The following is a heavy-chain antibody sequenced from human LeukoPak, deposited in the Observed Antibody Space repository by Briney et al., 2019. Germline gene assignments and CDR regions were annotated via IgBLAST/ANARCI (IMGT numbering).Heavy chain of an antibody. CDR1: GGSISSSSYY. CDR2: IYYTGST. CDR3: ARGRWYYYDRKPPVAFDI. V-gene: IGHV4-39*07. D-gene: IGHD3-22*01. Sequence: PSETLSLTCTVSGGSISSSSYYWGWIRQPPGKGLEWIGSIYYTGSTYYNPSLKSRVTISVDTSKNQFSLKLSSVTAADTAVYYCARGRWYYYDRKPPVAFDIWGQGTMVTVSS. J-gene: IGHJ3*02.